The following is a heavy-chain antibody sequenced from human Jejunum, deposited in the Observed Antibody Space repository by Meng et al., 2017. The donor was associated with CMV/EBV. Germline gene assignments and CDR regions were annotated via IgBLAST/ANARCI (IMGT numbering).Heavy chain of an antibody. V-gene: IGHV4-39*07. CDR3: ASVTLGAAVDM. J-gene: IGHJ4*02. D-gene: IGHD6-13*01. CDR1: SYD. Sequence: SYDWGWIRQPPGKVLDWIGSIFYSGSTYYKPSLKSRLTNYNPSLKSRVTISVDTSKNQFSLRLSSVTAADTAVYYCASVTLGAAVDMWGQGTLVTVSS. CDR2: IFYSGST.